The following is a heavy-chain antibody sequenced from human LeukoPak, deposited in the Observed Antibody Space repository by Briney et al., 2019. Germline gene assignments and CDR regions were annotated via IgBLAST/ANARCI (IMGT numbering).Heavy chain of an antibody. J-gene: IGHJ4*02. D-gene: IGHD2-2*01. CDR1: GFTFSSYA. Sequence: GRSLRLSCTASGFTFSSYAMSWVRQAPGKGLEWVSATSPTGGTTYYADSVKGRFTISRDNSRNTLYLQMNSLRAEDTAVYYCAKRAAAASFDYWGQGTLVTVSS. CDR3: AKRAAAASFDY. V-gene: IGHV3-23*01. CDR2: TSPTGGTT.